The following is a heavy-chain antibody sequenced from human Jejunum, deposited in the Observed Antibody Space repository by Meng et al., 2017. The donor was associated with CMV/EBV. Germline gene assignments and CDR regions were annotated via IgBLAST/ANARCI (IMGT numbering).Heavy chain of an antibody. CDR1: GFPFDDYA. Sequence: SLRLSCAASGFPFDDYAMHWVRQAPGKGLEWVSSISWNSGGIVYADSVMGRFTISRDNAKNSLYLQMNSLRAEDSAIYYCTRALDYWGQGTLVTVSS. CDR2: ISWNSGGI. CDR3: TRALDY. J-gene: IGHJ4*02. V-gene: IGHV3-9*01.